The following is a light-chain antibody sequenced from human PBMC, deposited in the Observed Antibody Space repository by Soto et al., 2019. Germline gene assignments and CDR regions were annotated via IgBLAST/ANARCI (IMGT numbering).Light chain of an antibody. J-gene: IGKJ4*01. CDR1: QSVRSN. V-gene: IGKV3-15*01. CDR2: DAS. Sequence: EIVLTQSPATLSVSPGERATLSCRASQSVRSNLAWYQQKAGQAPRLLIFDASTRATNIPARFSGSGSGTEFTLTISSLRSEDFAVYYCQQYSNWPPLTFGGGTKVEIK. CDR3: QQYSNWPPLT.